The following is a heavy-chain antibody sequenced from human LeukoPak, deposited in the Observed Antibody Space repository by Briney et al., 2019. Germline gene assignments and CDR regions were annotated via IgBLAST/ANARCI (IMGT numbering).Heavy chain of an antibody. Sequence: QSGGSLRLSCAASGFTFSSFGMQWVRQAPGKGLEWVAVIWYDGSNKYYADSVKGRFTISRDNSKNTLYLQMNSLRAEDTAVYYCARDGDITPTDVWGQGTTVTVSS. CDR2: IWYDGSNK. V-gene: IGHV3-33*01. CDR3: ARDGDITPTDV. D-gene: IGHD2-15*01. J-gene: IGHJ6*02. CDR1: GFTFSSFG.